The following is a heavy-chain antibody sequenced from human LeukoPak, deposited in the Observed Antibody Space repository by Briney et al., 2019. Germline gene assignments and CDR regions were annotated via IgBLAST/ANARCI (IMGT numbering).Heavy chain of an antibody. V-gene: IGHV3-30*18. Sequence: GGSLRLSCAASGFTLSSYGMHWVRQAPGKGLEWVAVISYDGSNKYYADSVKGRFTISRDSSKNTLYLQMNSQRAEDTAVYYCAKVNYDSSGYYDYWGQGTLVTVSS. D-gene: IGHD3-22*01. CDR2: ISYDGSNK. CDR1: GFTLSSYG. CDR3: AKVNYDSSGYYDY. J-gene: IGHJ4*02.